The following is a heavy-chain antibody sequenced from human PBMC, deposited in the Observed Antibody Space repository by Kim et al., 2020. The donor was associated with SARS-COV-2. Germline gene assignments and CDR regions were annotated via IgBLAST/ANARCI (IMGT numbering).Heavy chain of an antibody. CDR2: MNPNTGST. J-gene: IGHJ3*02. CDR1: GYRLTDFY. CDR3: ARWGYYGSGSNVGLNAFDI. V-gene: IGHV1-2*02. Sequence: ASVKVSCKASGYRLTDFYIHWVRQAPGQGPQWMGWMNPNTGSTKYVQKYQGRVTMTRDTSISTVYMELSRLRSDDTAVYYCARWGYYGSGSNVGLNAFDIWGLGTLVTVSS. D-gene: IGHD3-10*01.